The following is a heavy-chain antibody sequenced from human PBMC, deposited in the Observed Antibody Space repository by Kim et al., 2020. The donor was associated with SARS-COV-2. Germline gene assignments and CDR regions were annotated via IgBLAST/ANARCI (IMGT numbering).Heavy chain of an antibody. V-gene: IGHV4-61*02. Sequence: SETLSLTCTVSGGSISSGSYYWSWIRQPAGKGLEWIGRIYTSGSTNYNPSLKSRVTISVDTSKNQFSLKLSSVTAADTAVYYCARLAYYYDSSGGQDWFDPWGQGTLVTVSS. CDR2: IYTSGST. CDR3: ARLAYYYDSSGGQDWFDP. D-gene: IGHD3-22*01. CDR1: GGSISSGSYY. J-gene: IGHJ5*02.